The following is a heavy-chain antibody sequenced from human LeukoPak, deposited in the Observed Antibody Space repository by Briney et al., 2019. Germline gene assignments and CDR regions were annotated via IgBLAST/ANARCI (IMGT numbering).Heavy chain of an antibody. V-gene: IGHV3-53*01. CDR3: ARGGIRYLDY. D-gene: IGHD5-18*01. CDR2: IYSGGST. Sequence: PGGSLRLSRAASGFTVSSNYMSWVRQAPGKGLEWVSVIYSGGSTYYADSVKGRFTISRDNSKNTLYLQMNSLRAEDTAVYYCARGGIRYLDYWGQGTLVTVSS. CDR1: GFTVSSNY. J-gene: IGHJ4*02.